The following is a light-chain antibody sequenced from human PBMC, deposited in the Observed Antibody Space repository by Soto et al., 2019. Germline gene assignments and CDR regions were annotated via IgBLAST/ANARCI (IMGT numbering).Light chain of an antibody. CDR1: QSVPSNY. V-gene: IGKV3D-20*02. Sequence: EIVLTQSPGTLSLSPGERVTLSCRASQSVPSNYLAWYQHKPGRAPRLLIYAASSRATGIPARFSGSGSGTDFTLTISSLEPEDFAVYYCQQRSNWPPTFGGGAKVEIE. CDR3: QQRSNWPPT. CDR2: AAS. J-gene: IGKJ4*01.